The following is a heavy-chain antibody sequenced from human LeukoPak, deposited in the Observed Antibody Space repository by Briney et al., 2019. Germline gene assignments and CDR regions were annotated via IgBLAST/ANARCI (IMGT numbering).Heavy chain of an antibody. J-gene: IGHJ4*02. CDR1: GYTFTAYY. D-gene: IGHD6-13*01. Sequence: APVKVSCKASGYTFTAYYLHWVRQAPGQGLEWMGWINPNSGGTTYAQQFQGRITMTRDTSISTAYMDLTRLTSDDTAVYYCARDSGSSSWEFDFWGQGTLVTVSS. CDR3: ARDSGSSSWEFDF. CDR2: INPNSGGT. V-gene: IGHV1-2*02.